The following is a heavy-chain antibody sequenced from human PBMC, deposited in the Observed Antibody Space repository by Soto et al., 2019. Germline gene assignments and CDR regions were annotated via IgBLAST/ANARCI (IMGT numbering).Heavy chain of an antibody. CDR2: IYYSGST. V-gene: IGHV4-59*01. CDR1: GGPISSYY. J-gene: IGHJ4*02. Sequence: PSETLSLTCTVSGGPISSYYWSWIRQPPGKGLEWIGYIYYSGSTNYNPSLKGRVTISVDTSKNQFSLKLSSVTAADTAVYYCARDENSYGPLDYWGQGTLVTVPS. CDR3: ARDENSYGPLDY. D-gene: IGHD5-18*01.